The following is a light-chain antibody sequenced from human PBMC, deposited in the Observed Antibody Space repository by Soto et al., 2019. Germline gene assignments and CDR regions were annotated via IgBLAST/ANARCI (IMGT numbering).Light chain of an antibody. V-gene: IGKV1-39*01. Sequence: DIQLTQSPASLSASVGDRVTITCRASQTISSYLNWYQKKPGKAPTLLIYAASTLQSGVPSRFSGSRSGIDFTLTISSLQPEDFASYYCQQSSRTPWTFGQGTKVEIK. CDR3: QQSSRTPWT. J-gene: IGKJ1*01. CDR2: AAS. CDR1: QTISSY.